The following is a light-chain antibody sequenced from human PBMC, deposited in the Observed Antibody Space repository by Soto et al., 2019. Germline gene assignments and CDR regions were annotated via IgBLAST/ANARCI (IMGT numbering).Light chain of an antibody. J-gene: IGKJ1*01. CDR1: QHINIW. Sequence: DIQMTQSPSTLSASVGDRVTITCRASQHINIWLAWYQQKPGKAPKLLIYNAAYLESGVPSRFSGSGSGTECTLTISSRQPDDFAIYYCQQYNGDSRGFGQGTKVELK. CDR3: QQYNGDSRG. CDR2: NAA. V-gene: IGKV1-5*01.